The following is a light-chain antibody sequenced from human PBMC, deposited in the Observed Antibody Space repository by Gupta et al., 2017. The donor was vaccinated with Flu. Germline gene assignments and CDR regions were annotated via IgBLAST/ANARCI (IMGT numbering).Light chain of an antibody. CDR2: GSS. CDR3: QQYNNWPFVT. Sequence: ASLVGAPGERTVLSCSASQSVRSNVAWYQQKPGQAPRFLIFGSSTRVSDVAARFSGSGCGKDLTLTISSRQSEDFAVYYCQQYNNWPFVTFGGGTKVEIK. CDR1: QSVRSN. J-gene: IGKJ4*01. V-gene: IGKV3-15*01.